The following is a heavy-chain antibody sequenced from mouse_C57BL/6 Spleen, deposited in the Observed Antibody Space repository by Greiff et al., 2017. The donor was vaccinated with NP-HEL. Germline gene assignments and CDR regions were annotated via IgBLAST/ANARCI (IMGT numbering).Heavy chain of an antibody. V-gene: IGHV5-4*03. J-gene: IGHJ2*01. CDR1: GFTFSSYA. CDR3: AGGYYTNPDYFDY. CDR2: ISDGGSYT. Sequence: EVMLVESGGGLVKPGGSLKLSCAASGFTFSSYAMSWVRQTPEKRLEWVATISDGGSYTYYPDNVKGRFTISRDNAKNNLYLQMSHLKSEDTAMYYCAGGYYTNPDYFDYWGQGTTLTVSS. D-gene: IGHD2-12*01.